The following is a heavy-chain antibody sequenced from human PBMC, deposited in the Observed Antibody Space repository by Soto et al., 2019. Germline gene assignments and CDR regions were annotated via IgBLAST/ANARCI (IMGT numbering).Heavy chain of an antibody. V-gene: IGHV4-59*08. CDR1: GGSISRYY. J-gene: IGHJ4*02. Sequence: SETLSLTCPVSGGSISRYYWSWIRQPPGKGLEWIGYIYYSGSTNYNPSLKSRVTISVDTSKNQFSLKLSSVTAADTAVYYCARHHTETYYDILTGYYFDYWGQGTLVTVSS. CDR3: ARHHTETYYDILTGYYFDY. D-gene: IGHD3-9*01. CDR2: IYYSGST.